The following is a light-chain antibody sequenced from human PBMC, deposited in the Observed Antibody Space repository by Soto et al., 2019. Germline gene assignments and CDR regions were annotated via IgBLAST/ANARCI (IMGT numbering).Light chain of an antibody. CDR2: DAS. CDR3: QQRSNLPLT. J-gene: IGKJ4*01. CDR1: QSVSSY. V-gene: IGKV3-11*01. Sequence: EIVLTQSPATLSLSPGDRATLSCRASQSVSSYLAWYQQKPGQAPRLLIYDASNRATGIPARFSGSGSGTDLTLTSSSLEPEDFSVYYCQQRSNLPLTFGGGTKVEIK.